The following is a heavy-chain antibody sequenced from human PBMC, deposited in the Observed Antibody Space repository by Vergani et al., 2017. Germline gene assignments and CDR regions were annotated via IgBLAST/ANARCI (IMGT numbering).Heavy chain of an antibody. J-gene: IGHJ4*02. CDR3: ARGSRAAGYSGPDS. D-gene: IGHD6-13*01. Sequence: VQLQESGPGVVKPSQTLSLTCAVSGGSISSGDHCWTWIRQRPGKGLEWIGYIFYSGTTYDNPSLRSRLTISVGTSQNQFSLKLRSVTAADTAVYYCARGSRAAGYSGPDSWGQGTRVTVSS. CDR1: GGSISSGDHC. CDR2: IFYSGTT. V-gene: IGHV4-31*11.